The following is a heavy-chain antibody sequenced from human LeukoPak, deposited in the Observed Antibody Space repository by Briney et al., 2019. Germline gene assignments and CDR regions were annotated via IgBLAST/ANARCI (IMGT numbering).Heavy chain of an antibody. J-gene: IGHJ4*02. V-gene: IGHV4-59*01. CDR2: IYYSGST. Sequence: SETLSLTCTVSGGSISSYHWSWIRQPPGKGLEWIGYIYYSGSTNYNPSLKSRVTISVDTSKNQSSLKLSSVTAADTAVYYCARDLGDESFDYWGQGTLVTVSS. D-gene: IGHD4-17*01. CDR3: ARDLGDESFDY. CDR1: GGSISSYH.